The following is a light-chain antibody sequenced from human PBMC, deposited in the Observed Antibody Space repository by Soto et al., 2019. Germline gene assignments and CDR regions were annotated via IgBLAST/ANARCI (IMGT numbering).Light chain of an antibody. Sequence: EIVLTQSPVTLSLSAGERATLSCRASQSVDSTYLAWYQQKPGQAPRLLIYGASSRATGIPDRFSGSGSGTDFTLTISRLEPEDFAVYYCHQCYSSRTFGQGTKVDIK. CDR1: QSVDSTY. J-gene: IGKJ1*01. CDR3: HQCYSSRT. V-gene: IGKV3-20*01. CDR2: GAS.